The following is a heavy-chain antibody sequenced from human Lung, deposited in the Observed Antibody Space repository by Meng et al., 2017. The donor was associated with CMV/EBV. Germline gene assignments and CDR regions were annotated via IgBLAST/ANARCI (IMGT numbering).Heavy chain of an antibody. J-gene: IGHJ6*02. V-gene: IGHV3-43D*03. CDR1: GFTFDDYA. Sequence: GGSLRLXXAASGFTFDDYAMHWVRQAPGKGLEWVSLISWDGGSTYYADSVKGRFTISRDNSKNSLYLQMNSPRAEDTALYYCAKGLRYYYGMDVWGQGTTVTVSS. CDR3: AKGLRYYYGMDV. D-gene: IGHD6-19*01. CDR2: ISWDGGST.